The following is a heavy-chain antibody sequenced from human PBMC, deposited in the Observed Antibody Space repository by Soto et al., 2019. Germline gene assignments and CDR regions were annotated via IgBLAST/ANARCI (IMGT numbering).Heavy chain of an antibody. CDR3: ARDLGVLDYGMDV. D-gene: IGHD3-16*01. CDR2: ISYDGTNK. CDR1: GFTFSGHA. J-gene: IGHJ6*02. Sequence: QVQLVESGGGVVQPGGSLRLPCVASGFTFSGHAMHWVRQAPGKGLEWVAVISYDGTNKYYADAVKGRFTISRDNSKNTLFLQMSSLRVEDSAVYYCARDLGVLDYGMDVWGQGTTVTVSS. V-gene: IGHV3-30-3*01.